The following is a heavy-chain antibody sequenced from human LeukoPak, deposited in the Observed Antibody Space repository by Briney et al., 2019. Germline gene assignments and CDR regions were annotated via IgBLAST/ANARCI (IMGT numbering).Heavy chain of an antibody. J-gene: IGHJ4*02. Sequence: GGSLRLSCAASGFTLSYFAVHWVRQAPGKGLEWVALISYDGSNKYYADSVKGRFTISRDISKSTLFLQMNSLRAEDTAVYYCAREPSEPYYFDYWGQGTLVTVSS. CDR1: GFTLSYFA. CDR3: AREPSEPYYFDY. CDR2: ISYDGSNK. D-gene: IGHD1-26*01. V-gene: IGHV3-30-3*01.